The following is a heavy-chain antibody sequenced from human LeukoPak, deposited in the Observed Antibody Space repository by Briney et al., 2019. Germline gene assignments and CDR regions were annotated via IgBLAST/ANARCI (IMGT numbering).Heavy chain of an antibody. CDR3: ARVYYSNSYDYWYFDL. CDR1: GYSISSGYY. D-gene: IGHD6-13*01. J-gene: IGHJ2*01. Sequence: SETLSLTCTVSGYSISSGYYWGWIRQPPGKGLEWIGTIYRSGSTYYNPSLKSRVTISVDTSKNQFSLKLSSVTAADTAVYYCARVYYSNSYDYWYFDLWGRGTLVTVSS. CDR2: IYRSGST. V-gene: IGHV4-38-2*02.